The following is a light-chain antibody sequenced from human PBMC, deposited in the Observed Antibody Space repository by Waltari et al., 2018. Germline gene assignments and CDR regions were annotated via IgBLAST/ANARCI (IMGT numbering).Light chain of an antibody. CDR2: DVS. CDR3: SSYTSIIPPFL. J-gene: IGLJ1*01. CDR1: SSDLGGYSF. Sequence: QSALTHPPSVSGSPGQSITISCTRSSSDLGGYSFVSWYQQHPGKAPKLMIYDVSHRPSGVSNRFSGSKSGNTASLTISGLQPEDEADYYCSSYTSIIPPFLFGTGTKVTVL. V-gene: IGLV2-14*01.